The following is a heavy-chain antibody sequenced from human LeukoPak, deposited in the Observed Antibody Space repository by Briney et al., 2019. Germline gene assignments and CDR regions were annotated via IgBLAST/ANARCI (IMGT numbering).Heavy chain of an antibody. CDR2: IYENGHT. V-gene: IGHV4-31*03. CDR1: GDSINSGGYY. D-gene: IGHD5-12*01. CDR3: ARVRSGYDLTSDY. Sequence: SQTLSLTCTVSGDSINSGGYYWNWIRQHPGKGLEWIGYIYENGHTHYNPSLKSRVTISVDTENQFSLKLSSVTAADTAVYYCARVRSGYDLTSDYWGQGTLVTVSS. J-gene: IGHJ4*02.